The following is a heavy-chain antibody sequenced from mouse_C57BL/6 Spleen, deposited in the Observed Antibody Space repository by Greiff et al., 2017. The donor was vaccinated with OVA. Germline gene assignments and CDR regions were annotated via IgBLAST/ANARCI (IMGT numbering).Heavy chain of an antibody. V-gene: IGHV1-15*01. Sequence: LVESGAELVRPGASVTLSCKASGYTFTDYEMHWVKQTPVHGLEWIGAIDPETGGTAYNQKFKGKAILTADKSSSTAYMELRSLTSEDSAVYYCTGYSNYERWGQGTLVTVSA. J-gene: IGHJ3*02. D-gene: IGHD2-5*01. CDR3: TGYSNYER. CDR1: GYTFTDYE. CDR2: IDPETGGT.